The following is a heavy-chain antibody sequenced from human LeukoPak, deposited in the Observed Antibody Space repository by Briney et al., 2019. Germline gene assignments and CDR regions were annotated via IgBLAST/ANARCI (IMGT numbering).Heavy chain of an antibody. CDR1: GFSFRNYW. J-gene: IGHJ6*02. D-gene: IGHD5-12*01. Sequence: GGSLRLSCAASGFSFRNYWMSCVRQAPGKGLEWVANINQDASEKNYVDTVKGRFIISRDNAKNSLYLQMNSLRAEDTAVYYCARGHHGMDVWGQGTTVTVSS. CDR2: INQDASEK. V-gene: IGHV3-7*05. CDR3: ARGHHGMDV.